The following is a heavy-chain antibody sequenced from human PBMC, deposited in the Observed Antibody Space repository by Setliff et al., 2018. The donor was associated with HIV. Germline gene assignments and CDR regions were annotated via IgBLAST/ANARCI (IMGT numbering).Heavy chain of an antibody. CDR1: GGSITSGGYY. J-gene: IGHJ5*02. CDR2: VYSSGNT. Sequence: SETLSLTCSVSGGSITSGGYYWNWIRQPAGKGLEWIGRVYSSGNTNYNPSLKSRVTLSVDTSKNQFSLRLTSVTAADTAIYYCAREKGFGGATGWFDPWGQGTLVTVSS. D-gene: IGHD2-15*01. V-gene: IGHV4-61*02. CDR3: AREKGFGGATGWFDP.